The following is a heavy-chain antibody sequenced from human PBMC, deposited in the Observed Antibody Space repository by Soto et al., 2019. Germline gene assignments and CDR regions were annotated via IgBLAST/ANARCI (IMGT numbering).Heavy chain of an antibody. CDR3: ARLNSDWHQAVDS. CDR2: ISYSGST. V-gene: IGHV4-31*03. Sequence: SETLSLTCTVSGGSISSVGYFWTWIRQHPAKGLEWIGHISYSGSTYFIPSLRSRLSMSVDTSKNQFSLNLTSVTVADTALYYCARLNSDWHQAVDSCGQGTLVTFSS. CDR1: GGSISSVGYF. D-gene: IGHD3-9*01. J-gene: IGHJ4*02.